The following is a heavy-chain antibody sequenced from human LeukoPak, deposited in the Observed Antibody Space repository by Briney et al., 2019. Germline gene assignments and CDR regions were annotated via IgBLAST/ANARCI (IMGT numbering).Heavy chain of an antibody. CDR1: GFTFSSYG. Sequence: GGSLRLSCAASGFTFSSYGMHWVRQAPGKGLEWVAVISYDGSNKYYADSVKGRFTISRDNSENTLYLQMNSLRAEGTAVYYCAKGGDHWGQGTLVTVSS. D-gene: IGHD3-16*01. V-gene: IGHV3-30*18. J-gene: IGHJ4*02. CDR2: ISYDGSNK. CDR3: AKGGDH.